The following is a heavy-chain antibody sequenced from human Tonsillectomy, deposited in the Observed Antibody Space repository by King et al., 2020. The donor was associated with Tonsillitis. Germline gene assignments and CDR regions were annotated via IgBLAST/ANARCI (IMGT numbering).Heavy chain of an antibody. Sequence: VQLVESGAEVKKPGASVKGSCKASGYTFTSYYMHWLRQSPGQGLEWMGIINPSGGSTTYAQKFQGRVTMTMDKSTSTFYMELSSLRSEDTAVYYCAWVYCSSNPCPTDYWGQGTLVTVSS. V-gene: IGHV1-46*01. CDR1: GYTFTSYY. CDR2: INPSGGST. CDR3: AWVYCSSNPCPTDY. D-gene: IGHD2-2*01. J-gene: IGHJ4*02.